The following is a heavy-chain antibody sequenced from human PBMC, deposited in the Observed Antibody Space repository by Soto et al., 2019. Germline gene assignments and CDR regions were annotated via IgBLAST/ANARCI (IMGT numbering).Heavy chain of an antibody. J-gene: IGHJ4*02. D-gene: IGHD3-16*01. CDR1: GGSISSGGYY. V-gene: IGHV4-31*03. Sequence: QAQLHESGPGLVKPSQTLSLTCTVSGGSISSGGYYWSWIGQHPGKGLEWIGNIYYSGSTYYNPSLKSRVTISVDTSKNQFSLKLSSVTAADTAVYYCARDPLGTPFGYFKYWGQGTLVNVSS. CDR3: ARDPLGTPFGYFKY. CDR2: IYYSGST.